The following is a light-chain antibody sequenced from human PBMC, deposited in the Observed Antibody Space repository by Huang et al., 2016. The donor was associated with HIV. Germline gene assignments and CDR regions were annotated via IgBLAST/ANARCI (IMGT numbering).Light chain of an antibody. CDR2: DAS. J-gene: IGKJ2*01. CDR3: QQYDDLYT. Sequence: IQMTQSPSSLSASVGDRVTISCQASQDIRNYLNWYQQKPGKAPTLLIYDASNLETGVPSRFSGNGSGTDFTFTITSLLSEDIATYYCQQYDDLYTFGQGTKLEIK. V-gene: IGKV1-33*01. CDR1: QDIRNY.